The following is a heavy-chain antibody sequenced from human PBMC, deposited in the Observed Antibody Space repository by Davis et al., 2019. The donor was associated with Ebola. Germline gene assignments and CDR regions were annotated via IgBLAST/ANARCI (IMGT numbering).Heavy chain of an antibody. D-gene: IGHD6-19*01. CDR2: IHNAGRT. CDR1: GFTVGSYY. CDR3: AREQWYYMDV. Sequence: PGGSLRLSCAASGFTVGSYYGNWVRQAPGKGLEWVSVIHNAGRTFYADSVKGRFTISRDTSQNMFYLQMNSLRADDTAVYYCAREQWYYMDVWGKGTTVTVSS. V-gene: IGHV3-53*01. J-gene: IGHJ6*03.